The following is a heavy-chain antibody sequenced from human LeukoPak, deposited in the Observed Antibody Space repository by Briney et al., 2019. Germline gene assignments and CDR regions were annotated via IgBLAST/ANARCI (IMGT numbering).Heavy chain of an antibody. J-gene: IGHJ2*01. D-gene: IGHD2-8*02. CDR1: GFIFSPYW. Sequence: PGGSLRLSCAASGFIFSPYWVTWVRQAPGMGLEWVANMKEDGGEKFYVDSVRGRFTISRDNAKNSLYLQMNSLRVEDTGVYYCARVRTDWYIDLWGSGTLVTVST. CDR2: MKEDGGEK. CDR3: ARVRTDWYIDL. V-gene: IGHV3-7*01.